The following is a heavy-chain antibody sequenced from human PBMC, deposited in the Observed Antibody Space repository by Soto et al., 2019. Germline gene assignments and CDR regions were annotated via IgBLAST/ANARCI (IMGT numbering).Heavy chain of an antibody. CDR3: ARDTRYYDSSGPNPFDY. CDR1: GYTFTSYG. J-gene: IGHJ4*02. Sequence: ASVKVSCKASGYTFTSYGISWVRQAPGQGLEWMGWISAYNGNTNYAQKLQGRVTMTTDTSTSTAYMELRSLRSDDTAVYYCARDTRYYDSSGPNPFDYWGQGTLVTVSS. D-gene: IGHD3-22*01. CDR2: ISAYNGNT. V-gene: IGHV1-18*01.